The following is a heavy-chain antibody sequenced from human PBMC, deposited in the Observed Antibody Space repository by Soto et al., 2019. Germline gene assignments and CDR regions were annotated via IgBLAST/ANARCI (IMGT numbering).Heavy chain of an antibody. CDR1: GFTFSSYE. CDR2: ISSSGSTI. D-gene: IGHD6-19*01. V-gene: IGHV3-48*03. Sequence: GGSLRLSCAASGFTFSSYEMNWVRQAPGKGLEWVSYISSSGSTIYYADSVKGRFTISRDNAKNSLYLQMNSLRAEDTAVYYCARERGSGWSVDYWGQGTLVTVSS. J-gene: IGHJ4*02. CDR3: ARERGSGWSVDY.